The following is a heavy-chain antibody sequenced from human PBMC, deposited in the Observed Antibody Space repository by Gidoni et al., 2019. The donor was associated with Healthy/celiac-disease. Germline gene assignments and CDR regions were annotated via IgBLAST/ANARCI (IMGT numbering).Heavy chain of an antibody. CDR3: ARDGMAAAGHSYCMDV. V-gene: IGHV4-39*07. CDR2: IYYSGST. Sequence: QLQLQESGPGLVKPSQTLSLPCTVSGGSISSSSYYWGWIRQPPVKGLEWIGSIYYSGSTYYNPSLKSRVTISVDTSKNQFSLKLSSVPAADTAVYYCARDGMAAAGHSYCMDVWGQGTTVTVSS. J-gene: IGHJ6*02. D-gene: IGHD6-13*01. CDR1: GGSISSSSYY.